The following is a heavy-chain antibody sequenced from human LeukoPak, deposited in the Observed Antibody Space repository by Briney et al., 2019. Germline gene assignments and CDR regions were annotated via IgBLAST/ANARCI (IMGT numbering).Heavy chain of an antibody. D-gene: IGHD5-18*01. V-gene: IGHV3-30*18. CDR3: AKDKEGYSYGYFSDY. Sequence: GRSLRLSCAASGFTFSSYGMHWVRQAPGKGLEWVAVISYDGSNKYYADSVKGRFTISRDNSKNTLYLQMNSLRAEDTAVYYCAKDKEGYSYGYFSDYWGQGTLVTVSS. CDR1: GFTFSSYG. CDR2: ISYDGSNK. J-gene: IGHJ4*02.